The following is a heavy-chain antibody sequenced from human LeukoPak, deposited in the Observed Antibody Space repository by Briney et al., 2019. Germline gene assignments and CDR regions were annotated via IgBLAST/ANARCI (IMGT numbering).Heavy chain of an antibody. Sequence: GGSLRLSCAASGFTFSSYAMHWVRQAPGKGLEWVAVISYDGSNKYYADSVKGRFTISRDNSKNTLYLQMNSLRAEDTAVYYCARVPLSSSWYAYFDYWGQGTLVTVSS. CDR3: ARVPLSSSWYAYFDY. CDR2: ISYDGSNK. D-gene: IGHD6-13*01. J-gene: IGHJ4*02. CDR1: GFTFSSYA. V-gene: IGHV3-30-3*01.